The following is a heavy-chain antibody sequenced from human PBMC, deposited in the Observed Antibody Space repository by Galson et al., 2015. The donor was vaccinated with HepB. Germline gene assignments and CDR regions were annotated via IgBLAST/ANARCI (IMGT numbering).Heavy chain of an antibody. CDR1: GFTFSSYA. Sequence: SLRLSCAASGFTFSSYAMSWVRQAPGKGLEWVSAISGSGGSTYYADSVKGRFTISRDNSKNTLYLQMNSLRAEDTAVYYCAKDSVRGPTLDYWGQGTLVTVSS. D-gene: IGHD3-10*02. CDR2: ISGSGGST. CDR3: AKDSVRGPTLDY. V-gene: IGHV3-23*01. J-gene: IGHJ4*02.